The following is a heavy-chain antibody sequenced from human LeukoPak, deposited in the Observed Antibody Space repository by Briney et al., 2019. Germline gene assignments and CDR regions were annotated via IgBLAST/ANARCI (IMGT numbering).Heavy chain of an antibody. CDR3: AGSLGYCTSNVCYLKY. Sequence: ASVKDSCETSGYSENFYGITWVRQVAGQGLEWMGWISAQHGQTEYAPNSQDRVTMTTDTYTNTAYMELRSLRSDDTAVYYCAGSLGYCTSNVCYLKYWGQGTLVTVSS. CDR1: GYSENFYG. CDR2: ISAQHGQT. V-gene: IGHV1-18*01. J-gene: IGHJ4*02. D-gene: IGHD2-8*01.